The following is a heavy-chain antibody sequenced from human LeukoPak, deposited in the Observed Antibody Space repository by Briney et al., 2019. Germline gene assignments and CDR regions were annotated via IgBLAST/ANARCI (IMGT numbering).Heavy chain of an antibody. J-gene: IGHJ4*02. D-gene: IGHD6-19*01. CDR3: ARGSSGWYFLDY. CDR1: GGSISSSSYY. Sequence: SETLSLTCTVSGGSISSSSYYWGWIRQPPGKGLEWIGSIYYSGSTYYNPSLKSRVTISVGTSKNQFSLKLSSVTAADTAVYYCARGSSGWYFLDYWGQGTLVTVSS. V-gene: IGHV4-39*07. CDR2: IYYSGST.